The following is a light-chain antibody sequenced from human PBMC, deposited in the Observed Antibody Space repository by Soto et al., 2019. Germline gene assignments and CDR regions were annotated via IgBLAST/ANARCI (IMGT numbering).Light chain of an antibody. J-gene: IGKJ2*01. CDR2: AAS. V-gene: IGKV1-39*01. Sequence: DIRMTQSPSSLSASVGDRVTITCRASQTISDSLNWYQHKPGKAPKLLIYAASSLQSGVPSRFSGSGSGTDFTLTISSLQPEDFGSYYCQRSWTFGQGTKLE. CDR1: QTISDS. CDR3: QRSWT.